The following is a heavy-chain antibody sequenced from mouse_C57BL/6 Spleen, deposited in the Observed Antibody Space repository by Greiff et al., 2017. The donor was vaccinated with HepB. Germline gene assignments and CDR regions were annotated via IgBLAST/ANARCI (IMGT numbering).Heavy chain of an antibody. CDR3: AREDYGSSSWYFDV. CDR1: GYTFPSYW. D-gene: IGHD1-1*01. CDR2: IDPSDSET. J-gene: IGHJ1*03. V-gene: IGHV1-52*01. Sequence: QVQLQQPGAELVRPGSSVKLSCKASGYTFPSYWMHWVKQRPIQGLEWIGNIDPSDSETHYNQKFKDKATLTVDKSSSTAYMQRSSLTSEDSAVYYCAREDYGSSSWYFDVWGTGTTVTVSS.